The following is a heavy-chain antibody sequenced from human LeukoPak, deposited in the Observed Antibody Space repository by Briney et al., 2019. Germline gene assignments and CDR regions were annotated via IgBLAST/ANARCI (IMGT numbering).Heavy chain of an antibody. CDR1: GYTFSSYG. CDR2: ISAYNGNT. J-gene: IGHJ6*02. V-gene: IGHV1-18*01. CDR3: ARDWLITFGGVIALGYYGMDV. D-gene: IGHD3-16*02. Sequence: ASVKVSCKASGYTFSSYGISWVRQAPGQGLEWMGWISAYNGNTNYAQKLQGRVTMTTDTSTSTAYMELRSLRSDDTAVYYCARDWLITFGGVIALGYYGMDVWGQGTTVTVSS.